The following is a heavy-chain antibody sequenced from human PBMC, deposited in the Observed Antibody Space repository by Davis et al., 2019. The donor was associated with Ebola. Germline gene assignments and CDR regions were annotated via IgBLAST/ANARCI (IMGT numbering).Heavy chain of an antibody. J-gene: IGHJ6*02. Sequence: AASVKVSCKASGYTFTSYGIHWVRQAPGQRLEWMGWINAGNGNTKYSQKFQGRVTITRDTSASTAYMELSSLRSEDTAVYYCARDCTNGVCHYGMDVWGQGTTVTVSS. D-gene: IGHD2-8*01. CDR2: INAGNGNT. CDR1: GYTFTSYG. CDR3: ARDCTNGVCHYGMDV. V-gene: IGHV1-3*01.